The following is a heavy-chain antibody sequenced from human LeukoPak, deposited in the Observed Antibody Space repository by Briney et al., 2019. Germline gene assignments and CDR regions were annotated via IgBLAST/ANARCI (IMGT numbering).Heavy chain of an antibody. J-gene: IGHJ4*02. V-gene: IGHV3-30*04. Sequence: PGRSLRLSCAASGFTFSSYAMHWVRQAPGKGLEWVAVISNDGSNAYYADSVKGRFTISRDNSKNTLYLQMNSLRAEDTAVYYCARDFHDISGYYHFSFAFWGQGTLVTVSS. D-gene: IGHD3-22*01. CDR3: ARDFHDISGYYHFSFAF. CDR2: ISNDGSNA. CDR1: GFTFSSYA.